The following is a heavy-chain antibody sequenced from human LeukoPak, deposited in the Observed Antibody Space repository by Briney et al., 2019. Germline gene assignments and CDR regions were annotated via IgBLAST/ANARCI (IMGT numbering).Heavy chain of an antibody. J-gene: IGHJ1*01. V-gene: IGHV3-7*01. Sequence: PGGSLRLSCVVSGFTFSRYYMGRVRQSPGKGLEWVAMTASDGGDRNYVDSVKGRFTIYRDNSKNTLYLQMNSLAAEDTAVYYCAFLIREPQHWGQGTLVTVSS. CDR2: TASDGGDR. CDR3: AFLIREPQH. D-gene: IGHD1-26*01. CDR1: GFTFSRYY.